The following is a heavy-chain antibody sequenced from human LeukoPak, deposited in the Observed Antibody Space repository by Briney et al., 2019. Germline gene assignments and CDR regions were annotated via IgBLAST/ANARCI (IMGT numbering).Heavy chain of an antibody. CDR2: IYYSGST. V-gene: IGHV4-39*07. CDR1: GGSISSSSYY. D-gene: IGHD6-19*01. CDR3: ARATAVTGKDYYYAMDV. J-gene: IGHJ6*02. Sequence: PSETLSLTCTVSGGSISSSSYYWGWIRQPPGKGLEWIGSIYYSGSTYYNPSLKSRVTISVDKSKNQFSLKLSSVTAADTAVFYCARATAVTGKDYYYAMDVWGQGTTVTVSS.